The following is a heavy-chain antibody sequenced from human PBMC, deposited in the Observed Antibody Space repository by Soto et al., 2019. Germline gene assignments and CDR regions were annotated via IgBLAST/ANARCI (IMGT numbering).Heavy chain of an antibody. CDR1: GFTFSSYG. Sequence: PGGSLSLSCAASGFTFSSYGMHCVRQAPGKGLGWVEVISYDGSNKYYAGYVKGGFTISRDNSKKTVYLQMNSLIAEDTAVYYCAKDGINWNDDWDGVGFDYWGQGTLVTVSS. J-gene: IGHJ4*02. V-gene: IGHV3-30*18. D-gene: IGHD1-1*01. CDR3: AKDGINWNDDWDGVGFDY. CDR2: ISYDGSNK.